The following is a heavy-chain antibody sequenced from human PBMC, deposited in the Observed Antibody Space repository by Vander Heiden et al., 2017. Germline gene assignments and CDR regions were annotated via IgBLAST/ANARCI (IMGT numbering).Heavy chain of an antibody. V-gene: IGHV3-15*07. CDR1: GSPFRNAW. Sequence: EVQLVESGGGLVKPGGSLRLSRAASGSPFRNAWMNWVRQDPGKGLEWVGRIKSKTDGGTTDYAAPVKGRFTISRDDSKNTLYLQMNSLKTEDTAVYYCTTGLRDYYYYGMDVWGQGTTVTVSS. CDR2: IKSKTDGGTT. D-gene: IGHD5-12*01. J-gene: IGHJ6*02. CDR3: TTGLRDYYYYGMDV.